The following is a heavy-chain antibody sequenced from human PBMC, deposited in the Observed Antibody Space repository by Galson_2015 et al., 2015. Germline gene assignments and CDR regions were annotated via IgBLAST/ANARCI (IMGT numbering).Heavy chain of an antibody. V-gene: IGHV3-21*01. CDR2: IDTASSYI. CDR1: GFIFSDYS. Sequence: SLRLSCAASGFIFSDYSMNWVRQAPGKGLEWVSSIDTASSYIYYADSLKGRFTISRDNAKNSLYLQMNSLRAEDTALYFCARDVYGPGTYYNYNHALDTWRQGTMATVSP. CDR3: ARDVYGPGTYYNYNHALDT. J-gene: IGHJ3*02. D-gene: IGHD3-10*01.